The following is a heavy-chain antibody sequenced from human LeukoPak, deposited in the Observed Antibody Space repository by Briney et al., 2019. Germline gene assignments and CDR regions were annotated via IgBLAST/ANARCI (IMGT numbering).Heavy chain of an antibody. CDR2: ISSSSTYI. Sequence: GGSLRLSCQASGFTFSTYSMNWLRQVPGKGLEWVSSISSSSTYIFYADSVRGRFTISRDNPQSSLFLQMNSLRAEDTAVYYCARSVPAAPFDYWGQGTLVTVSS. D-gene: IGHD2-2*01. CDR1: GFTFSTYS. CDR3: ARSVPAAPFDY. J-gene: IGHJ4*02. V-gene: IGHV3-21*01.